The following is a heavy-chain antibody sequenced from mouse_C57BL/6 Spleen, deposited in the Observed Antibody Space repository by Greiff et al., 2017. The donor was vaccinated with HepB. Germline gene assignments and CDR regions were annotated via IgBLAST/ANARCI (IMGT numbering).Heavy chain of an antibody. J-gene: IGHJ4*01. CDR1: GFSLNSYG. Sequence: QVQLQQSGPGLVQPSQSLSITCTVSGFSLNSYGVHWVRQSPGKGLEWLGVIWSGGSTDYNAAFISRLSNSKDNSKSQVFFKMNSLQADDTAIYYCARSYYSNYGRAMDYWCQGTSVTVSS. V-gene: IGHV2-2*01. CDR3: ARSYYSNYGRAMDY. CDR2: IWSGGST. D-gene: IGHD2-5*01.